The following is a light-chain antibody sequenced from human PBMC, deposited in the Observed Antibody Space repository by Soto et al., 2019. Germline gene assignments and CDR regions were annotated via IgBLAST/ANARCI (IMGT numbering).Light chain of an antibody. Sequence: QPVLTQSSSASASLGSSVKLTSTLSSGHSSYIIAWHQQQPGKAPRYLMKLEGSGSYNKGSGVPDRFSGSSSGADRYLTISNLQSEDEADYYCETWDSHTQGVFGGGTKLTVL. J-gene: IGLJ3*02. V-gene: IGLV4-60*03. CDR2: LEGSGSY. CDR3: ETWDSHTQGV. CDR1: SGHSSYI.